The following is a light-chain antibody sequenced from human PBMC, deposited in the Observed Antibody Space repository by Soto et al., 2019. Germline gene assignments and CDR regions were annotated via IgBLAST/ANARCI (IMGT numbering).Light chain of an antibody. CDR3: QQYNSYSWT. V-gene: IGKV1-5*01. CDR1: QSISSW. J-gene: IGKJ1*01. Sequence: DIQMTQSPSTLSASVGDRVTITCRASQSISSWLAWYQQKPGKAPKLLIYDASSLGSGVPSRFSGSGSGTEFTLTISSLQPDDFATYYCQQYNSYSWTFGQGIKVEIK. CDR2: DAS.